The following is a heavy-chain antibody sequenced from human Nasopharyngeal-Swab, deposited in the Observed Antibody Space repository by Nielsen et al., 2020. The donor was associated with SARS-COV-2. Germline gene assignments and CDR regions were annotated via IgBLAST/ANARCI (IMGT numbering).Heavy chain of an antibody. D-gene: IGHD4-11*01. V-gene: IGHV3-15*01. J-gene: IGHJ4*02. CDR2: IKSKTEGETI. CDR1: GFTFSNAW. Sequence: GESLKISCAASGFTFSNAWMSWVRQAPGKGLEWIGRIKSKTEGETIDYAAPAKGRFTISRDDSKNTLYLQMNGLEIEDTAVYYCTTRTVTRIDYWGQGTLVTVSS. CDR3: TTRTVTRIDY.